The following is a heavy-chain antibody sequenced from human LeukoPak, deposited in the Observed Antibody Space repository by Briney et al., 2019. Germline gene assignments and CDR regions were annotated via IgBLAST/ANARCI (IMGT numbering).Heavy chain of an antibody. CDR2: IYSDGST. V-gene: IGHV3-66*02. Sequence: GGSLRLSCAASGFTVSSNYMSWLRQAPGKGLEWVSVIYSDGSTNYADSVKGRFTISRDNSKNTLYLQMNSLRAEDTAVYYCARRDYYYYYMDVWGKGTTVTLSS. CDR1: GFTVSSNY. CDR3: ARRDYYYYYMDV. J-gene: IGHJ6*03.